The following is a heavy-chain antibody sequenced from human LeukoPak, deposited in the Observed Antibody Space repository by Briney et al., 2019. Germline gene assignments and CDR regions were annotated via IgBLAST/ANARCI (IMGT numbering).Heavy chain of an antibody. Sequence: GGSLRLSCAASGFTFSSYAMHWARQAPGKGLEWVAVISYDGSNKYYADSVKGRFTISRDNSKNTLYLQMNSLRAEDTAVYYCARGEYYDSSGYSDYWGQGTLVTVSS. CDR1: GFTFSSYA. V-gene: IGHV3-30-3*01. CDR2: ISYDGSNK. D-gene: IGHD3-22*01. J-gene: IGHJ4*02. CDR3: ARGEYYDSSGYSDY.